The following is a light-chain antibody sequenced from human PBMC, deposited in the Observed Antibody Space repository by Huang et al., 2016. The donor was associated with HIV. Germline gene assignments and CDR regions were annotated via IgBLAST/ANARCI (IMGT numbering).Light chain of an antibody. CDR1: QSVTNN. Sequence: EIVMTQSPATLSVSPGERVTLSCRARQSVTNNLAWDQQKPGQAPRLLLYGPSTRATGVPARFSGSGSGTDFTLTISSLQSEDFGLYFCQQYSNWPPLTFGQGTRLEIK. J-gene: IGKJ5*01. CDR3: QQYSNWPPLT. CDR2: GPS. V-gene: IGKV3-15*01.